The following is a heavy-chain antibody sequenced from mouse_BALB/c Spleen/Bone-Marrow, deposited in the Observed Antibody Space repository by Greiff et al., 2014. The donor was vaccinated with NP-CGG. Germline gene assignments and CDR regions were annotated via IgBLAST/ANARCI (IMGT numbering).Heavy chain of an antibody. CDR3: ARDQGYYAMDY. CDR1: GYSITSGYS. CDR2: IHYSGST. J-gene: IGHJ4*01. Sequence: VQLKQSGPDLVKPSQLLSLTCTVTGYSITSGYSWHWIRQFPGNKLEWMGYIHYSGSTNYNPSLKSRISITRGTSKNKFFLQLNSVTTEDTATYYCARDQGYYAMDYWGQGTSVTVSS. V-gene: IGHV3-1*02.